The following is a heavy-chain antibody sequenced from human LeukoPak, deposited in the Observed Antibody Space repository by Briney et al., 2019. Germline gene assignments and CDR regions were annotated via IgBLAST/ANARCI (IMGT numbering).Heavy chain of an antibody. CDR2: IYYSGST. CDR1: GGSISSYY. D-gene: IGHD5-24*01. V-gene: IGHV4-59*01. CDR3: ARALRDGYFTSFFDY. Sequence: PSETLSLTCTVSGGSISSYYWSWIRQPPGKGLEWIGYIYYSGSTNYNPSLKSRITISIDTSKNQFSLKLSSVTTADTAVYCCARALRDGYFTSFFDYWGQGTLVTVSS. J-gene: IGHJ4*02.